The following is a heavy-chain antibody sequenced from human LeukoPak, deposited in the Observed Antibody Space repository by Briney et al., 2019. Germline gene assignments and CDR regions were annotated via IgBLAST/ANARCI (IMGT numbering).Heavy chain of an antibody. Sequence: PGGSLRLSCAASGFTFDDYAMHWVRQAPGKGLEWVSLISWDGGSTYYADSVKGRFTISRDNSKNSLYLQMNSLRAEDTALYYCAKDGSLRWHVWYFDLWGRGTLVTVSS. J-gene: IGHJ2*01. CDR3: AKDGSLRWHVWYFDL. V-gene: IGHV3-43D*03. CDR1: GFTFDDYA. D-gene: IGHD4-23*01. CDR2: ISWDGGST.